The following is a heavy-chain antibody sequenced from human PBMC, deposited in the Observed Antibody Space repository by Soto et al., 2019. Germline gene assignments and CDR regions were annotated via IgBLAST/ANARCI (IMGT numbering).Heavy chain of an antibody. J-gene: IGHJ4*02. CDR3: AKGGQSYDY. Sequence: PGGSLRLSCAASGFTFSNYAMSWVRQAPGKGLEWVSAVSASVGSTYYTDSVKGRFTISRDNSKNTLYLQMNSLRAEDTAVYYCAKGGQSYDYWGQGTLATVSS. CDR1: GFTFSNYA. V-gene: IGHV3-23*01. D-gene: IGHD3-10*01. CDR2: VSASVGST.